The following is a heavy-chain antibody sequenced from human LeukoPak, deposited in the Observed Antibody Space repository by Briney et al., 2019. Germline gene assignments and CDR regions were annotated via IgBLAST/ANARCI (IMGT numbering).Heavy chain of an antibody. CDR3: ATPPTGSNWRNYFDY. D-gene: IGHD6-13*01. Sequence: PGGSLRLSCAASGFTFSSHAMCWVRQAPGKGPEWVSGISGSGNSTYYADSVKGRFTISRDNSKNTVYLQMNSLRAEDTALYYCATPPTGSNWRNYFDYWGQGTLVTVSS. J-gene: IGHJ4*02. CDR2: ISGSGNST. CDR1: GFTFSSHA. V-gene: IGHV3-23*01.